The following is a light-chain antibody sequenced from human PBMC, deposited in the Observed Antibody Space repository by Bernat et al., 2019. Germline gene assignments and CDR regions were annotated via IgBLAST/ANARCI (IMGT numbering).Light chain of an antibody. CDR2: GAS. Sequence: EIVLTQSPGTLSLSPGERATLSCRASQSVSSSYLAWYQQKPGQAPRLLIYGASSRATGIPDRFSGSGSGTDFTLTISRLEPEDFAVYYCQQWSNWPPVTFGGGTKVEIK. V-gene: IGKV3D-20*02. CDR3: QQWSNWPPVT. CDR1: QSVSSSY. J-gene: IGKJ4*01.